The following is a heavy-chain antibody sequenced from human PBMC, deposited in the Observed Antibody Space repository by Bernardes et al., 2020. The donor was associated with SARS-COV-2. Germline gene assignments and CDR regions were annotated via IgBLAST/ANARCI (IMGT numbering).Heavy chain of an antibody. Sequence: ASVKVSCTASGYSFSNHDMNWVRQAPGQGLEWVGWISPHSANTNYAQNLQGRVSMTTDASARTGYMELRSLRSDDTAVYYCWVRVETGGVVFDHWGPGTLVTVSS. CDR1: GYSFSNHD. CDR2: ISPHSANT. V-gene: IGHV1-18*04. D-gene: IGHD5-18*01. J-gene: IGHJ4*02. CDR3: WVRVETGGVVFDH.